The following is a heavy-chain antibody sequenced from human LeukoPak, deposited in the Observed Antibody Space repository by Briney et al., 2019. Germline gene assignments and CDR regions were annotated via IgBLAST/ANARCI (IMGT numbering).Heavy chain of an antibody. CDR2: IYTSGST. Sequence: SETLSLTCTVSGDSISSYYWSWIRHPPGKGLEWIGYIYTSGSTNYNPSLKSRVTISVDTSKNQFSLKLSSVTAADTAVYYCARDNGRYDSSGYYGWGQGTLVTVSS. V-gene: IGHV4-4*09. D-gene: IGHD3-22*01. CDR1: GDSISSYY. CDR3: ARDNGRYDSSGYYG. J-gene: IGHJ4*02.